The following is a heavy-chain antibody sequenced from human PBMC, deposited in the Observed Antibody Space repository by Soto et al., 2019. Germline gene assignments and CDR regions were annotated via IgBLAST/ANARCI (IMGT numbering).Heavy chain of an antibody. CDR2: ISSSSSII. V-gene: IGHV3-48*01. J-gene: IGHJ4*02. CDR3: ARVFEGYDS. CDR1: GFTFSTYS. Sequence: GGSLRLSCAASGFTFSTYSMNWVRQAPGKGLEWVSYISSSSSIIYYANSVKGRFTISRDNAENSLYLQMNSLRAEDTAVYYCARVFEGYDSWGQGTLVTVSS. D-gene: IGHD6-13*01.